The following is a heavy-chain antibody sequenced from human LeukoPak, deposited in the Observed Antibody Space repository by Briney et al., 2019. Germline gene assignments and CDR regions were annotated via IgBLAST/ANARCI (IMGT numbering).Heavy chain of an antibody. Sequence: SETLSLTCTISGGSTNTYYWSWIRQPPGKGLEWIGYIYYSGSTNYNPSLKSRVTISVDTSKNQFSLKLSSVTAADTAVYYCARDRSSGPFDYWGQGTLVTVSS. J-gene: IGHJ4*02. CDR1: GGSTNTYY. D-gene: IGHD3-22*01. CDR3: ARDRSSGPFDY. CDR2: IYYSGST. V-gene: IGHV4-59*01.